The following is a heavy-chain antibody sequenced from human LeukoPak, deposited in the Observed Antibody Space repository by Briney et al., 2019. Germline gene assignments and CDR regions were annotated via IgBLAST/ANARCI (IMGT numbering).Heavy chain of an antibody. Sequence: GGSLRLSCAASGFTFSRYGMHWVRQAPGKGLEWVAVISYDGSNKYYADSVKGRFTISRDNSKNTLYLQMNSQRAEDTAVYYCAKDGDSSGWYYFDYWGQGTLVTVSS. D-gene: IGHD6-19*01. J-gene: IGHJ4*02. CDR1: GFTFSRYG. CDR2: ISYDGSNK. CDR3: AKDGDSSGWYYFDY. V-gene: IGHV3-30*18.